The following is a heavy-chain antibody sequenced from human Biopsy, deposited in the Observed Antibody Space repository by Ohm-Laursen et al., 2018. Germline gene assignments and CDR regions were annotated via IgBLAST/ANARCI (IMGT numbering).Heavy chain of an antibody. V-gene: IGHV1-69*10. J-gene: IGHJ6*02. CDR3: ARGSGSYSRVMDV. D-gene: IGHD3-10*01. Sequence: SARVSCKVSGGTFTRYAMHWVRAAPGQGLEWVGGIFLIVGIEDHALKFKDRITINADESTNTAYMELSSLRSEDTAIYYCARGSGSYSRVMDVWGRGTTVIVSS. CDR1: GGTFTRYA. CDR2: IFLIVGIE.